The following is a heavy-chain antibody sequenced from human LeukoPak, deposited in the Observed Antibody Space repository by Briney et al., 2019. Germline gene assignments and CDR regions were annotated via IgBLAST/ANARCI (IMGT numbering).Heavy chain of an antibody. D-gene: IGHD6-25*01. CDR3: ARQYSSGWIYYYGLDV. V-gene: IGHV6-1*01. CDR1: GDSVSSNSAA. J-gene: IGHJ6*04. Sequence: SQTLSLTCAISGDSVSSNSAAWNWIRQSPSRGLEWLGRTYYRSKWYNDYEVSVKSRITINPDTSKNQVSLQLKSVTPEDTAVYYCARQYSSGWIYYYGLDVWGKGTTVTVSS. CDR2: TYYRSKWYN.